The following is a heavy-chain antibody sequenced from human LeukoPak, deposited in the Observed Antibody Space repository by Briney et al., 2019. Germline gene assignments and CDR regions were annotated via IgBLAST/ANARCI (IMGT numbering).Heavy chain of an antibody. Sequence: ASVKVSCKASGGTFTSYYMHWVRQAPGEGLEWMGIINPSGGSTIYAQKFQGRVTMTRDMSTSTVYMDLSSLRSEDTAVYYCARVAAEVVGVPGAIGFGWLRRDYYYMDVWGKGTTVTISS. V-gene: IGHV1-46*01. CDR3: ARVAAEVVGVPGAIGFGWLRRDYYYMDV. J-gene: IGHJ6*03. CDR1: GGTFTSYY. D-gene: IGHD2-2*02. CDR2: INPSGGST.